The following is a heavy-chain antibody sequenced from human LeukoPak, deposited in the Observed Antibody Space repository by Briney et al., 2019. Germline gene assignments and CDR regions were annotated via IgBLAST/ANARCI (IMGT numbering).Heavy chain of an antibody. V-gene: IGHV1-69*13. D-gene: IGHD1-26*01. CDR2: IIPIFGTA. CDR3: ASRKLVGAFDI. J-gene: IGHJ3*02. Sequence: GASVKVSCKASGGTFSSYAISWVRQAPGQGLEWMGGIIPIFGTANYAQKFQGRVTITADESTSTAYMELSSLRSEDTAVYYCASRKLVGAFDIWGQGTMVTVSS. CDR1: GGTFSSYA.